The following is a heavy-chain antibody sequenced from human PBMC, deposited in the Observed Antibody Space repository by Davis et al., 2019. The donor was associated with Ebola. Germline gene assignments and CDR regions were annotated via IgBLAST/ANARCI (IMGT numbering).Heavy chain of an antibody. CDR1: GFTLNKVW. CDR3: ATRRGMPTIDDAFDI. V-gene: IGHV3-15*01. J-gene: IGHJ3*02. D-gene: IGHD5-24*01. CDR2: IKSKTDGGTT. Sequence: GESLKISCAASGFTLNKVWMSWVRQTPGKGLEWVGRIKSKTDGGTTDYAAPVKGRFIISRDDSKNTLFLQMNSLKTEDTAVYYCATRRGMPTIDDAFDIWGQGTMVTVSP.